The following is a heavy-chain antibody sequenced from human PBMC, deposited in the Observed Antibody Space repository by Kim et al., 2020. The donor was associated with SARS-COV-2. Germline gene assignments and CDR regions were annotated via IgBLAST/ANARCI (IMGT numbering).Heavy chain of an antibody. Sequence: SETLSLTCTVSGGSISSSSYYWGWIRQPPGKGLEWIGSIYYSGSTYYNPSLKSRVTISVDTSKNQFSLKLSSVTAADTAVYYCARLQPPRYYAGGPPRYYGMDVWGQGTTVTVSS. D-gene: IGHD3-22*01. V-gene: IGHV4-39*01. CDR1: GGSISSSSYY. CDR2: IYYSGST. J-gene: IGHJ6*02. CDR3: ARLQPPRYYAGGPPRYYGMDV.